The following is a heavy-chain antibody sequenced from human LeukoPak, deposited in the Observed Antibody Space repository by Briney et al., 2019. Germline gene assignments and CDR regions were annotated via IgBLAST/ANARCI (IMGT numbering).Heavy chain of an antibody. J-gene: IGHJ4*02. CDR1: GFTFSAYS. V-gene: IGHV3-30*02. CDR3: AKAGSGWYAPY. Sequence: GGSLRLSCAASGFTFSAYSMQWVRQAPGKGLEWVAFVRYNGNDKYYADSVKGRFTISRDNSKNTVYLQMNTLRAEDTAVYYCAKAGSGWYAPYWGQGTLVTVSS. D-gene: IGHD6-19*01. CDR2: VRYNGNDK.